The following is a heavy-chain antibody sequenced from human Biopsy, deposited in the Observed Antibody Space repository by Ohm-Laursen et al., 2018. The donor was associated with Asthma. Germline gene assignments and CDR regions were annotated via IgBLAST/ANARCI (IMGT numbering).Heavy chain of an antibody. CDR2: ISWNSGSI. Sequence: SLRLSCAASGFTFDDYAMHWVRQAPGKGLEWVSGISWNSGSIGYADSVKGRFTISRDNAKNSLYLQMNSLRAEGTALYYCAKGEWELLEANFDYWGQGTLVTVSS. V-gene: IGHV3-9*01. CDR1: GFTFDDYA. J-gene: IGHJ4*02. D-gene: IGHD1-26*01. CDR3: AKGEWELLEANFDY.